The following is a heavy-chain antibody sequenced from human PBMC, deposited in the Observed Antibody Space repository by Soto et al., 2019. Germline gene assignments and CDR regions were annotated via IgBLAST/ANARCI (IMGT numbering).Heavy chain of an antibody. CDR1: GFTFNYYW. D-gene: IGHD2-21*02. V-gene: IGHV3-74*01. CDR3: ARGGDPDY. J-gene: IGHJ4*02. Sequence: EVQLVESGGGLVQPGGSLRLSCVASGFTFNYYWMHWVRQAPGKGLVWVSRIQSDGSSPDYVDSVKGLFTISRDNAKNTLYLQMNNLRAEDTAVYYCARGGDPDYWGKGTLVTVSS. CDR2: IQSDGSSP.